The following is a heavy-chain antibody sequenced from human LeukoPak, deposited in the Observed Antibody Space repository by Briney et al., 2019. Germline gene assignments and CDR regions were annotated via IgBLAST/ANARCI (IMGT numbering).Heavy chain of an antibody. J-gene: IGHJ6*02. CDR1: GFTFSSYA. V-gene: IGHV3-23*01. Sequence: GGSLRLSCAASGFTFSSYAMSWVRQAPGKGLEWFSAISVSGGSTYYADSVKGRFTISRDNSKNTLCLQMNSLRAEDTAVYYCAKAYSPHYYYYGMDVWGQGTTVTVSS. CDR2: ISVSGGST. D-gene: IGHD2-15*01. CDR3: AKAYSPHYYYYGMDV.